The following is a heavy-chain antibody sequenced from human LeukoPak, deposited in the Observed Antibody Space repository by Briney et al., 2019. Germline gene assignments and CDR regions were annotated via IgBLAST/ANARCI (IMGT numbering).Heavy chain of an antibody. CDR3: AREPPPNRSSSTFDY. CDR1: GYTFTDYY. D-gene: IGHD6-13*01. V-gene: IGHV1-2*02. CDR2: INPNSGDT. J-gene: IGHJ4*02. Sequence: ASVKVSCKASGYTFTDYYMHWVRQAPGQGLEWMGWINPNSGDTNYAQKFQGRVTMTRDTSISTAYMELSRLRSDGTAVYYCAREPPPNRSSSTFDYWGQGTLVIVSS.